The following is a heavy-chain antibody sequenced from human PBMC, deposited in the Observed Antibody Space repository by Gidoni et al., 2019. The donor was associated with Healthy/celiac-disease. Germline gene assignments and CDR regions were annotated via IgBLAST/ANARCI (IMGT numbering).Heavy chain of an antibody. Sequence: QVQLVESGGGVVQPGRSLRLSCAASGFTFSSYGMHWVRQAPGKGMEWVAVIWYDGSNKYYADSVKGRFTISRDNSKNTLYLQMNSLRAEDTAVYYCARGGIYYFDYWGQGTLVTVSS. J-gene: IGHJ4*02. CDR3: ARGGIYYFDY. V-gene: IGHV3-33*01. CDR1: GFTFSSYG. CDR2: IWYDGSNK. D-gene: IGHD2-15*01.